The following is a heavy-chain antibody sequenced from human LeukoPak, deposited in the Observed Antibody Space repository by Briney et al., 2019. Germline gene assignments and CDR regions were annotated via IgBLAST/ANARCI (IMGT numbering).Heavy chain of an antibody. V-gene: IGHV3-23*01. Sequence: GRSLRLSCAAPGFTFSTYAMSWVRQAPGKGLEWVSTVSGNGGSTYYADSVKGRFTISRDNSKNTLYLQMNSLRDEDTAVYYCGKDSGRYTYGLFDFWGQGTLVTVSS. CDR3: GKDSGRYTYGLFDF. CDR1: GFTFSTYA. CDR2: VSGNGGST. J-gene: IGHJ4*02. D-gene: IGHD5-18*01.